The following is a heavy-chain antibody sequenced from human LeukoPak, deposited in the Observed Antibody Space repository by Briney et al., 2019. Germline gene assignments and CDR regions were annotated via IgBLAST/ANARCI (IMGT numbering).Heavy chain of an antibody. CDR1: GFTVSSNY. CDR2: IYSGGST. Sequence: PGGSLRLSCAASGFTVSSNYMSWVRQAPGKGLEWVSVIYSGGSTYYADSVKGRFTISRDNSKNTLYLQMNSLRAEDTAVYYCARSGGRYYYDSSLDYWGQGTLVTVSS. J-gene: IGHJ4*02. V-gene: IGHV3-53*01. D-gene: IGHD3-22*01. CDR3: ARSGGRYYYDSSLDY.